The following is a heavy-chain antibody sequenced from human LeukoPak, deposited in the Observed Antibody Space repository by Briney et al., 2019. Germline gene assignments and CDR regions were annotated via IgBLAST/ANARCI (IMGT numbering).Heavy chain of an antibody. V-gene: IGHV3-7*02. CDR2: INQDGSEK. D-gene: IGHD5-12*01. J-gene: IGHJ4*02. Sequence: GGSLRLSCAASGFTFSSYWMSWVRQAPGKGLEWVANINQDGSEKYYVDSVEGRFTISRDNAKNSLYLQMNSLRAEDTAVYYCARPSGGYDYPNDFWGQGTLVTVSS. CDR1: GFTFSSYW. CDR3: ARPSGGYDYPNDF.